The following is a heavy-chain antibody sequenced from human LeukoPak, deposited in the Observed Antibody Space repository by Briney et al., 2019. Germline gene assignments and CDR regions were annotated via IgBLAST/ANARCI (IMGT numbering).Heavy chain of an antibody. CDR2: MNPNSGNT. CDR3: ASHRRFGEGDWFDP. CDR1: GYTFTSYD. V-gene: IGHV1-8*01. J-gene: IGHJ5*02. Sequence: ASVKVSCKASGYTFTSYDINGVRQATGQGREGRGWMNPNSGNTGYAQKFQGRVTMTRNTSISTAYMELSSLRSEDTAVYYCASHRRFGEGDWFDPWGQGTLVTVSS. D-gene: IGHD3-10*01.